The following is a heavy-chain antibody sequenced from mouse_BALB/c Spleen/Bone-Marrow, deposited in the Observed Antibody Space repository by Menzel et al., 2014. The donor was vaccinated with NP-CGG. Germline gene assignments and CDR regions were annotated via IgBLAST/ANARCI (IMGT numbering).Heavy chain of an antibody. Sequence: DLVKPGASVKLSCKACGYTFTSYWINWIKQRPGQGLEWIGRIAPGSGSTYYNEMFKGKATLTVDTSSSTAYIQLSSLSSEDSAVYFCARFPIYYGNYGAMDYWGQGTSVTVSS. CDR3: ARFPIYYGNYGAMDY. CDR2: IAPGSGST. CDR1: GYTFTSYW. V-gene: IGHV1S41*01. J-gene: IGHJ4*01. D-gene: IGHD2-1*01.